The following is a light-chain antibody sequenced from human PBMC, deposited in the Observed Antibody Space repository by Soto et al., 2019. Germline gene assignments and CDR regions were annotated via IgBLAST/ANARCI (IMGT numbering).Light chain of an antibody. J-gene: IGKJ3*01. Sequence: DIQMTQSPSSLSASVGDRVTITCRASQGISNYLAWYQQKPGKVPKLLIYAASTLQLGIPSRFSGSGSGTDFTLTTSSLHPEDVATYYCQNHNSAPFTFGPGTTVDIK. CDR2: AAS. CDR3: QNHNSAPFT. CDR1: QGISNY. V-gene: IGKV1-27*01.